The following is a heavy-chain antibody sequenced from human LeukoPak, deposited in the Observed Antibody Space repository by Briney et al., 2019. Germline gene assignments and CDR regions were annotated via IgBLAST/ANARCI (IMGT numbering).Heavy chain of an antibody. J-gene: IGHJ4*02. CDR2: IYYSGSST. V-gene: IGHV4-59*12. CDR1: GGSINSDY. D-gene: IGHD3-16*02. CDR3: AREADSRQDYDYVWGSYRSGGYFDY. Sequence: SETLSLTCSVSGGSINSDYWSWVRQPPGKGLEWIAYIYYSGSSTNYNPSLKSRVTISVDTSKNQFSLKLSSVTAADTAVYYCAREADSRQDYDYVWGSYRSGGYFDYWGQGTLVTVSS.